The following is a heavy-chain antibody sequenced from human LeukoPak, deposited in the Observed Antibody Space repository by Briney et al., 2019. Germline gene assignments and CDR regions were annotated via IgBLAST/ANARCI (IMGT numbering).Heavy chain of an antibody. D-gene: IGHD3-3*01. V-gene: IGHV4-34*01. J-gene: IGHJ6*03. CDR1: GGSFSGYY. CDR2: INHSGST. Sequence: KPSETLSLTCAVYGGSFSGYYWSWVRQPPGKGLEWIGEINHSGSTNYNPSLKSRVTISVDTSKNQFSLKLSSVTAADTAVYYCARMTYYDFWSGYSYYMDVWGKGTTVTVSS. CDR3: ARMTYYDFWSGYSYYMDV.